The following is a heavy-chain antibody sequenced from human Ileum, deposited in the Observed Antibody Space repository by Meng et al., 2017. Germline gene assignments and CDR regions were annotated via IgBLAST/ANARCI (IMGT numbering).Heavy chain of an antibody. CDR3: ARERRHYYGSGSFDY. J-gene: IGHJ4*02. V-gene: IGHV4-30-4*01. CDR1: GGSFSSDNYY. Sequence: QVQLQESGPGLVKPPQTLSLPCSASGGSFSSDNYYWTWIRQTPGKGLEWIGLTYYNGSPFYNPSLRSRVTISVDTSKDQFSLKLTSVTAADTAVYYCARERRHYYGSGSFDYWGQGILVTVSS. D-gene: IGHD3-10*01. CDR2: TYYNGSP.